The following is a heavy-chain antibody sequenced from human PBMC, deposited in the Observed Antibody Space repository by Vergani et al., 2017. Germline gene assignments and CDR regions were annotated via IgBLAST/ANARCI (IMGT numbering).Heavy chain of an antibody. J-gene: IGHJ6*03. CDR1: GGSISSYY. Sequence: QVQLQESGPGLVKPSETLSLTCTVSGGSISSYYWSWIRQPPGKGLEWIGYIYYSGSTNYNPSLKSRVTISVDTSKNQFSLKLSSVTAADTAVYYCARRSVFHGGPYYYYYMDVWGK. CDR2: IYYSGST. D-gene: IGHD4-23*01. CDR3: ARRSVFHGGPYYYYYMDV. V-gene: IGHV4-59*01.